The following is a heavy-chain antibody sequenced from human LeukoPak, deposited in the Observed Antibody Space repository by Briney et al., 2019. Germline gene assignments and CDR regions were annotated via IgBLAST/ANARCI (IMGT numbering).Heavy chain of an antibody. CDR2: INHSGST. V-gene: IGHV4-34*01. D-gene: IGHD3-16*01. CDR3: ARGNSPWGWVYYYMDV. CDR1: GGSFSGYY. J-gene: IGHJ6*03. Sequence: SETLSLTCAVYGGSFSGYYWSWIRQPPGKELEWIGEINHSGSTNYNPSLKSRVTISVDTSKNQFSLKLSSVTAADTAVYYCARGNSPWGWVYYYMDVWGKGTTVTVSS.